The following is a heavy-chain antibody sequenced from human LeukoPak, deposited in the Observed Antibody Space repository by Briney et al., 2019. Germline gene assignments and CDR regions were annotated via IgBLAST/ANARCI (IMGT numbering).Heavy chain of an antibody. Sequence: SETPSLTCTVSGGSISSYYWSWIRQPPGKGLEWIGYIYYSGSTNYNPSLKSRVTISVDTSKNQFSLKLSSVTAADTAVYYCARGVGTGYWGQGTLVTVSS. V-gene: IGHV4-59*01. D-gene: IGHD1-1*01. CDR3: ARGVGTGY. CDR1: GGSISSYY. CDR2: IYYSGST. J-gene: IGHJ4*02.